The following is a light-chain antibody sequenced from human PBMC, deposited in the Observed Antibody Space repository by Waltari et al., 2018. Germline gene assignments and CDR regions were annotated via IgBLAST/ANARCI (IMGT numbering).Light chain of an antibody. J-gene: IGLJ2*01. CDR2: GDD. Sequence: QSALIQPPSASGTPGQRVTLSCSGSNSNIGRNAINWYQQLPGTAPKLLMSGDDQRPSGVPDRFSGSKSGTSASLAISGLQSEDEADYYCSAWDDSLNGPIFGGGTKLTVL. CDR3: SAWDDSLNGPI. CDR1: NSNIGRNA. V-gene: IGLV1-44*01.